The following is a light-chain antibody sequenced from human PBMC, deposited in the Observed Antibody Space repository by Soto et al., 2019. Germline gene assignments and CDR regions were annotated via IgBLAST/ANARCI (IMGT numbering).Light chain of an antibody. CDR3: AAWDDSLSVF. CDR1: SSNTGSNY. Sequence: QSVLTQPPSASGTPGQRVTISCSGSSSNTGSNYVYWYQQLPGTTPKLLIYRNNQRPSGVPDRFSGSKSGTSASLAISGLRSEDEADYYCAAWDDSLSVFFGGGTQLTVL. CDR2: RNN. J-gene: IGLJ2*01. V-gene: IGLV1-47*01.